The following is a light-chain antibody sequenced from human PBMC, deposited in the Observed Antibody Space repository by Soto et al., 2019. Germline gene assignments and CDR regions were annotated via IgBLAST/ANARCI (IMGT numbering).Light chain of an antibody. CDR2: AAS. CDR3: HQTYIAPAT. J-gene: IGKJ1*01. V-gene: IGKV1-39*01. Sequence: DIQMTQSPSSLSASVGDRVTITCRASQSINNCLSWFQQKPGQAPKLLIYAASSLQSVVPSRFSGSGSGTDFILTIDSLQPEDFATYFCHQTYIAPATFGQGTKVGVK. CDR1: QSINNC.